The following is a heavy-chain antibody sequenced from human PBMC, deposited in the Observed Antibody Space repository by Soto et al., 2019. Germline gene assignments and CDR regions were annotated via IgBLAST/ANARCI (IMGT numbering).Heavy chain of an antibody. CDR1: GFTFSSYA. CDR3: ANQLESGYYYYMDV. D-gene: IGHD6-13*01. J-gene: IGHJ6*03. V-gene: IGHV3-23*01. CDR2: ISGSGGST. Sequence: EVQLLESGGGLVQPGGSLRLSCAASGFTFSSYAMSWVRQAPGKGLEWVSAISGSGGSTYYADSVKGRFTISRDNSKNTLYLQMNSLRAEDTAVYSCANQLESGYYYYMDVWGKGTTVTVSS.